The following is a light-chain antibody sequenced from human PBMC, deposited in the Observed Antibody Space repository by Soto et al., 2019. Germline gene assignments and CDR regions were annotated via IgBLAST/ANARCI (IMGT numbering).Light chain of an antibody. CDR3: QQLNSYLT. Sequence: AIRMTQTPSSLSASTGDRVTITCRASQCISSYLAWYQQKPGKAPKLLIYAASTLQSGVPSRFSGSGSGTEFALTISSLQPEDFATYYCQQLNSYLTFGQGTRLEIK. J-gene: IGKJ5*01. V-gene: IGKV1-8*01. CDR1: QCISSY. CDR2: AAS.